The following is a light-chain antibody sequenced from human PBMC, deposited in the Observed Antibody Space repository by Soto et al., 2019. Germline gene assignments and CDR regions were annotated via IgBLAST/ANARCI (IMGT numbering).Light chain of an antibody. CDR2: DVS. CDR3: QQYNGYSRT. Sequence: DIQMTQSPSTLSASVGDRVTITGRSSQSIGDSLAWYQQKPGKDPYLLISDVSSLERGVPSRFSGSGSGTEFTLTISSMQPDDFATFYCQQYNGYSRTFGQGTKVDI. J-gene: IGKJ1*01. CDR1: QSIGDS. V-gene: IGKV1-5*01.